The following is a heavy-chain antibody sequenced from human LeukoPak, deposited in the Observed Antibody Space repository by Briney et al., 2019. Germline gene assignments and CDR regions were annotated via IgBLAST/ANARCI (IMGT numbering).Heavy chain of an antibody. CDR3: ARSVTYDYGDYDAFDI. D-gene: IGHD4-17*01. Sequence: PSGTLSLTCAVSGGSISSSNWWSWVRQPPGKGLEWIGEIYHSGSTDYNPSLKSRVTISVDKSKNQFSLKLSSVTAADTAVYYCARSVTYDYGDYDAFDIWGQGTMVTVSS. CDR1: GGSISSSNW. J-gene: IGHJ3*02. V-gene: IGHV4-4*02. CDR2: IYHSGST.